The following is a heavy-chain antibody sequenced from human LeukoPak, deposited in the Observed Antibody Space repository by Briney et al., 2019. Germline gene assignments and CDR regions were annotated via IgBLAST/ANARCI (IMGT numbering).Heavy chain of an antibody. CDR3: ATASYNYYMDV. CDR1: GYTLTELS. Sequence: ASVRVSCKVSGYTLTELSMHWVRQAPGKGLEWMGNFYPEDDETIYAQKFQGRVTMTVDTSTDTAYMELSSLRSEDTAVYYCATASYNYYMDVWGKGTTVTVSS. CDR2: FYPEDDET. V-gene: IGHV1-24*01. J-gene: IGHJ6*03.